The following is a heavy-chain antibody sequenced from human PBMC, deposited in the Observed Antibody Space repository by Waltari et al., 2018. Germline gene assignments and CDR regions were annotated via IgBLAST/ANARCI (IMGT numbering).Heavy chain of an antibody. V-gene: IGHV1-2*06. Sequence: QVQLVQSGAEVKNPGASVKVSCKASGYPFTGSYLPGVRQAPGQGLEWMGRINPNGGDTNLAQKFKTRATRTRKTSISTAYRGRGGLRSDATPMYYGAGPLVGYEPPWGQGTLVTVPS. CDR3: AGPLVGYEPP. CDR1: GYPFTGSY. D-gene: IGHD5-12*01. J-gene: IGHJ5*02. CDR2: INPNGGDT.